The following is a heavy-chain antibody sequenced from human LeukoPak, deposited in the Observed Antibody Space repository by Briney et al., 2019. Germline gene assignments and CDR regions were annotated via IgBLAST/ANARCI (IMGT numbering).Heavy chain of an antibody. V-gene: IGHV3-74*01. J-gene: IGHJ5*02. CDR1: GFTFSNYW. Sequence: GGSLRLSCAAAGFTFSNYWMHWVRQAPGKGLVWVSRINRDGSSTSFADSVRGRFTMSRDNAKNTFYLQMNSLRDEDTAVYYCARETGNQFAPWGQGTLVTVSS. CDR3: ARETGNQFAP. CDR2: INRDGSST.